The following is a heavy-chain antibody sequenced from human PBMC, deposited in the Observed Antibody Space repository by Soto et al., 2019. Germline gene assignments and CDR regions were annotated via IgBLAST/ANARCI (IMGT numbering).Heavy chain of an antibody. D-gene: IGHD2-15*01. Sequence: GGSLRLSCAASGFTFSSYGMHWVRQAPGKGLEWVAVIWYDGSNKYYADSVKGRFTISRDNSKNTLYLQMNSLRAEDTAVYYCARDARPLGYCSGGSCYEIDYWGQGTLVTVSS. CDR1: GFTFSSYG. CDR2: IWYDGSNK. J-gene: IGHJ4*02. V-gene: IGHV3-33*01. CDR3: ARDARPLGYCSGGSCYEIDY.